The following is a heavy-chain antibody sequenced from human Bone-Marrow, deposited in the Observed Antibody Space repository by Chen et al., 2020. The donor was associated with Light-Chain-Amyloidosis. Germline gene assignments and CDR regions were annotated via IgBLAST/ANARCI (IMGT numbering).Heavy chain of an antibody. J-gene: IGHJ4*02. CDR1: GFTFSGAW. CDR2: IKSDADGGTT. CDR3: TTDGRTDY. Sequence: EVNLVESGGGLVKPGGSLRLSCAASGFTFSGAWMSWVRQAPGKGLEWLGRIKSDADGGTTDYAAPVQGRFSISRDDSKKTLYLQMSSLKIEVTAMYYCTTDGRTDYWGQGTLVTVSS. V-gene: IGHV3-15*01.